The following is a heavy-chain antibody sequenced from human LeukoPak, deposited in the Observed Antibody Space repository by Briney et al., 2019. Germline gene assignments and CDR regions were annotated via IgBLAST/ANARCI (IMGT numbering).Heavy chain of an antibody. CDR1: GGSFSGYY. D-gene: IGHD3/OR15-3a*01. J-gene: IGHJ4*03. CDR3: ARGRGTGSYFHD. CDR2: INRGGDT. Sequence: SETLSLTCAVYGGSFSGYYWGGVRERPGEGLGWIGEINRGGDTHYNPFLKSRATISIDTCRNYFSLKLSSVTAVDPAVYYCARGRGTGSYFHDWGQGTLLTVSS. V-gene: IGHV4-34*01.